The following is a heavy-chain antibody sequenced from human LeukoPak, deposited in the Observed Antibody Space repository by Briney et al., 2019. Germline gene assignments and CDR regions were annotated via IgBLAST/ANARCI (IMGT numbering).Heavy chain of an antibody. CDR1: DFMFSSFG. D-gene: IGHD6-25*01. CDR2: ITSGGENL. V-gene: IGHV3-21*01. J-gene: IGHJ4*02. CDR3: ARGGNGYPYYFDL. Sequence: GGSLRLSCAASDFMFSSFGMNWVRQAPGKGPEWVSSITSGGENLFYSDSVRGRSTISRDNAKKSLYLLMSDLRADDTAIYYCARGGNGYPYYFDLWGQETPVTVSS.